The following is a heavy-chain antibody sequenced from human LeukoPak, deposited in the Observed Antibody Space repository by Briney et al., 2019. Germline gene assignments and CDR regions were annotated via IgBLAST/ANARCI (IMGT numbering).Heavy chain of an antibody. CDR1: GFTFSSYW. CDR3: ARTDSGSYIGLFDY. V-gene: IGHV3-7*01. J-gene: IGHJ4*02. Sequence: GGSLRLSCAASGFTFSSYWMGWVRQAPGKGLEWVANIKQDGSEKYYVDSVKGRFTISRDNAKNSLYPQMNSLRAKDTAVYYCARTDSGSYIGLFDYWGQGTLVTVSS. D-gene: IGHD1-26*01. CDR2: IKQDGSEK.